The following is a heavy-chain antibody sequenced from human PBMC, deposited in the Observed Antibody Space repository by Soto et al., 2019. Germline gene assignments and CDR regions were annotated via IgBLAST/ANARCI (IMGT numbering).Heavy chain of an antibody. D-gene: IGHD6-19*01. Sequence: ASVKVSCKASGYTSTSYDINWVRQATGQGLEWMGWMNPNSGNTGYAQKFQGRVTMTRNTSISTAYMELSSLRSEDTAVYYCARGDPQLAVAGYYYYYYGMDVWGQGTTVTVSS. J-gene: IGHJ6*02. CDR2: MNPNSGNT. CDR3: ARGDPQLAVAGYYYYYYGMDV. V-gene: IGHV1-8*01. CDR1: GYTSTSYD.